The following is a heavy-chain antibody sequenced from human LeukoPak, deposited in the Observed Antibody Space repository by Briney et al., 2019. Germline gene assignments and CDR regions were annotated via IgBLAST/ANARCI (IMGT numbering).Heavy chain of an antibody. CDR3: ARVSDAYCSSTSCYDY. Sequence: GGSLRLSRAASGFTFDDYGMSWVRQAPGKGLEWVSGINWNGGSTGYADSVKGRFTISRDNSKNTLYLQMGSLRAEDMAVYYCARVSDAYCSSTSCYDYWGQGTLVTVSS. J-gene: IGHJ4*02. CDR2: INWNGGST. CDR1: GFTFDDYG. D-gene: IGHD2-2*01. V-gene: IGHV3-20*04.